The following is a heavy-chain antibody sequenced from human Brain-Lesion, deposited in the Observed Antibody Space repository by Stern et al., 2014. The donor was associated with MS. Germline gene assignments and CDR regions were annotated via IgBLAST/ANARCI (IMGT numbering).Heavy chain of an antibody. V-gene: IGHV4-61*02. CDR3: ARGRVVPGFQYYATDV. CDR1: GGSISSGGYY. Sequence: VQLVESGPGLVKPSQTLSLSCTVSGGSISSGGYYWSWIRQPAGKGLEWIGRIFNSGSTSYNPSPKSRVTISIDTSKNHFSLRLNPMTAADTAVYYCARGRVVPGFQYYATDVWGQGTTVIVSS. CDR2: IFNSGST. J-gene: IGHJ6*02. D-gene: IGHD2-2*01.